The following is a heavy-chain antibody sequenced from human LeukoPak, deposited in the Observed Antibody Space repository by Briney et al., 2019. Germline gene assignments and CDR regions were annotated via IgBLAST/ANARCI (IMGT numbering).Heavy chain of an antibody. J-gene: IGHJ4*02. CDR3: ERVAGESRDY. CDR2: ITSGSGFK. CDR1: GFTFSSYT. V-gene: IGHV3-21*01. Sequence: GGSLRLSCAASGFTFSSYTMNWVRQAPGKGLEWVSSITSGSGFKFYADSVKGRFTISRDNAKNSLYLQMNSLRAEDTAVYYCERVAGESRDYWGQGTLVTVSS.